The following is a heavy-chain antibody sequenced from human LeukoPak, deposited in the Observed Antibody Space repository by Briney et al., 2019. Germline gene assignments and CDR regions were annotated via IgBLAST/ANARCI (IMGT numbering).Heavy chain of an antibody. D-gene: IGHD3/OR15-3a*01. J-gene: IGHJ6*02. CDR3: AGTGYPPPNYYYYGMDV. V-gene: IGHV4-61*02. Sequence: PSQTLSLTCTVSGGSISSGSYYWSWIRQPAGKGLEWIGRIYTSGSTNYNPSLKSRVTISVDTSKNQFSLKLSSVTAADTAVYYCAGTGYPPPNYYYYGMDVWGQGTTVTVSS. CDR2: IYTSGST. CDR1: GGSISSGSYY.